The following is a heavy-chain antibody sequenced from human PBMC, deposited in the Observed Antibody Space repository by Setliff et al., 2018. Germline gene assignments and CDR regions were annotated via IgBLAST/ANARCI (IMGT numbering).Heavy chain of an antibody. CDR2: IYHNGNI. CDR3: VRDRTAYSYGLDV. D-gene: IGHD5-18*01. CDR1: GGSISPYF. Sequence: SETLSLTCTVSGGSISPYFWSWIRQPPGKGLEWIGYIYHNGNINFNPSLKTRVTMSVDTSKNQFALNLRSVTAADAAVYYCVRDRTAYSYGLDVWGQGTTVTVS. V-gene: IGHV4-59*01. J-gene: IGHJ6*02.